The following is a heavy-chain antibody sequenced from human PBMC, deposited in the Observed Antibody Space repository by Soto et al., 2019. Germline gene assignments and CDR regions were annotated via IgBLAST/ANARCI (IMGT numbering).Heavy chain of an antibody. J-gene: IGHJ3*01. D-gene: IGHD6-19*01. V-gene: IGHV1-69*01. CDR3: ASGVGGLGGSSGWPDYAFDV. CDR2: IVPLPGTT. Sequence: QVQLVQSGAEMKEPGDSVRVSCEASGGTFTKYAITWVRQAPRQGLEWMGGIVPLPGTTNYAQKFRGRVTISADESTSTAYLELSSLRSEDTAVYYCASGVGGLGGSSGWPDYAFDVWGQGTMVIVSS. CDR1: GGTFTKYA.